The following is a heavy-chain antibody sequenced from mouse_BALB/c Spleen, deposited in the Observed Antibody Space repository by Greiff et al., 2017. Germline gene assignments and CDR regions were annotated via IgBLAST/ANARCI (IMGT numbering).Heavy chain of an antibody. D-gene: IGHD2-1*01. CDR3: ARSRLYYGNYYYAMDY. J-gene: IGHJ4*01. Sequence: EVKLQESGPDLVKPSQPLSLTCTVTGYSITSGYSWHWIRQFPGNKLEWMGYIHYSGSTNYNPSLKSRISITRDTSKNQFFLQLNSVTTEDTATYYCARSRLYYGNYYYAMDYWGQGTSVTVSS. V-gene: IGHV3-1*02. CDR2: IHYSGST. CDR1: GYSITSGYS.